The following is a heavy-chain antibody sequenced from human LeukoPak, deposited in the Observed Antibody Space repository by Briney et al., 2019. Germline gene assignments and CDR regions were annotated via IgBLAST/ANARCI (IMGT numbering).Heavy chain of an antibody. J-gene: IGHJ4*02. D-gene: IGHD6-13*01. CDR3: ATLNPPIAAADDTNYFDY. Sequence: ASVKVSCKASGYTFTSYDINWVRQATGQGLEWMGWMNPNSGNTGYAQKFQGRVTMTRNTSISTAYMELSSLRSEDTAVYYCATLNPPIAAADDTNYFDYWGQGTLVTVS. CDR1: GYTFTSYD. CDR2: MNPNSGNT. V-gene: IGHV1-8*01.